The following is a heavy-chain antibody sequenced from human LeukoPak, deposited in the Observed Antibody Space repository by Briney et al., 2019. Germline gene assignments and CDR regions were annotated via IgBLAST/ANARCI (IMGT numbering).Heavy chain of an antibody. Sequence: GGSLRLTCAASGFTFSSHAMSWVRQAAGKGLEWVSGIDGSGGSTYYADSVKGRFTISRDNSKNTLYLQMDSLRVEDTAVYYCAKQDIRSSGWYDWGQGTLVTVSS. J-gene: IGHJ4*02. V-gene: IGHV3-23*01. CDR2: IDGSGGST. CDR1: GFTFSSHA. CDR3: AKQDIRSSGWYD. D-gene: IGHD6-19*01.